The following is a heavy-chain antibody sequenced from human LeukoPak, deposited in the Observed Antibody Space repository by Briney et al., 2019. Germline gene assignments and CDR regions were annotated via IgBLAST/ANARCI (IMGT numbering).Heavy chain of an antibody. V-gene: IGHV3-48*03. CDR1: GFTFSSYE. D-gene: IGHD3-10*01. CDR3: ARVGYYASGPFSYFDY. Sequence: GGSLRLSCAASGFTFSSYEMNWVRQAPGKGLEWVSYISSSGSTIYYADSVKGRFTISRDNAKNSLYLQMNSLRAEDTAVYYCARVGYYASGPFSYFDYWGQGTLVTVSS. J-gene: IGHJ4*02. CDR2: ISSSGSTI.